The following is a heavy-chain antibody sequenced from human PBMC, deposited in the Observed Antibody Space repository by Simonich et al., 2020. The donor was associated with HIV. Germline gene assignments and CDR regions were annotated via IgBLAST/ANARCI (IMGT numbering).Heavy chain of an antibody. Sequence: QVQLVQSGAEVKKPGASVKVSCKVSGYTLTEVSIHWVRQAPGNGLEWLGGFDVENGETIYAQEFQGRVTMTEDTSTDTAYMELSSLRSEDTAGYYCATDSIGWSFDLWGRGTLVTVSS. CDR3: ATDSIGWSFDL. J-gene: IGHJ2*01. CDR1: GYTLTEVS. V-gene: IGHV1-24*01. CDR2: FDVENGET.